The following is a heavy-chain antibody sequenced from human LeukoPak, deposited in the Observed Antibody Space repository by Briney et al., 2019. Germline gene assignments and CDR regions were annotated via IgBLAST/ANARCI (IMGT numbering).Heavy chain of an antibody. D-gene: IGHD1-7*01. J-gene: IGHJ5*02. CDR2: INHSGST. CDR3: ARGVVTGTTRWFDP. CDR1: GGSFSGYY. Sequence: PSETLSLTCAVYGGSFSGYYWSWIRQPPGKGLEWIGEINHSGSTNYNPSLKSRVTISVDTSKNQFSLKLSSVTAADTAVYYCARGVVTGTTRWFDPWGQGTLVTVSS. V-gene: IGHV4-34*01.